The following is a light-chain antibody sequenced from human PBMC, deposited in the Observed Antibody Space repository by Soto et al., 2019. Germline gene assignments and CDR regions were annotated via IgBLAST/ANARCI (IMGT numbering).Light chain of an antibody. Sequence: EIVLTQSPGTLSLSPGERATLSCRASQSVSSNYLAWYQQKRGQAPRLLIYGASSRATGIPTRFSGSGSGTDFTLTISSLEPEDFAVYYFQQYDTSPRTFGQGPKVQI. CDR1: QSVSSNY. CDR2: GAS. V-gene: IGKV3-20*01. CDR3: QQYDTSPRT. J-gene: IGKJ1*01.